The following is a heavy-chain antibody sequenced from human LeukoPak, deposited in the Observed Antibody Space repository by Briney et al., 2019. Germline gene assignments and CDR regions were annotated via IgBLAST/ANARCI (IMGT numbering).Heavy chain of an antibody. CDR3: AAYDSSGYYYARGSLDY. CDR1: GYTFTGYY. D-gene: IGHD3-22*01. V-gene: IGHV1-2*06. Sequence: ASVKVSCKASGYTFTGYYMHWVRQAPGQGLEWVGRINPNSGGTNYAQKFQGRVTMTRDTSISTAYMELSRLRSDDTAVYYCAAYDSSGYYYARGSLDYWGQGTLVTVSS. CDR2: INPNSGGT. J-gene: IGHJ4*02.